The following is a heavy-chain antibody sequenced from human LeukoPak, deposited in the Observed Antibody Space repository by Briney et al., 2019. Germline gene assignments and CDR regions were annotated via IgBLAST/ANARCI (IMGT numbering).Heavy chain of an antibody. D-gene: IGHD6-19*01. Sequence: PGGSLRLSCAASGFTFSSYWMSWVRQAPGKGLEWVANIKEDGSEKFYVDSVKGRFTISRDNAKNSLYLQMNGLRAEDTAVYYCARAHRGQWSEVNWFDPWGQGTLVTVSS. V-gene: IGHV3-7*01. CDR1: GFTFSSYW. CDR3: ARAHRGQWSEVNWFDP. CDR2: IKEDGSEK. J-gene: IGHJ5*02.